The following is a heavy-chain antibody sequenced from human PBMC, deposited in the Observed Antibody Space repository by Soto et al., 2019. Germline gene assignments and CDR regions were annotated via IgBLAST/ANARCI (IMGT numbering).Heavy chain of an antibody. CDR1: GFTFSSYA. J-gene: IGHJ4*02. CDR2: ISGSGGST. Sequence: GGSLRLSCAASGFTFSSYAMSWVRQAPGKGLEWVSAISGSGGSTYYADSVKGRFTISRDNSKNTLYLQMNSLRAEDTAVYYCAKDRSVVVVAAILFGYDYWGQGTLVTVSS. D-gene: IGHD2-15*01. V-gene: IGHV3-23*01. CDR3: AKDRSVVVVAAILFGYDY.